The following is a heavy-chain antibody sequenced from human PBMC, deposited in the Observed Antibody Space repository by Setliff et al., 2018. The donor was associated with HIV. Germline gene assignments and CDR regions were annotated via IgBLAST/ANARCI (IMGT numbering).Heavy chain of an antibody. D-gene: IGHD3-22*01. CDR3: AKVGLYDSFGYANGLPDXFDT. J-gene: IGHJ3*02. CDR1: GFTFSNFW. Sequence: GGSLRLSCAASGFTFSNFWMHWGREAQGGGLVWISRIASDGTSTYYADSVRGRFTVSRDNAKNALFLQMNSLRAEDTATYYCAKVGLYDSFGYANGLPDXFDTWGQGTMVTVSS. CDR2: IASDGTST. V-gene: IGHV3-74*01.